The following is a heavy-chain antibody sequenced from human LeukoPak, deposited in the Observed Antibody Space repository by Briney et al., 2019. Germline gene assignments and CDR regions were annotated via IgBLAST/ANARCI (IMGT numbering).Heavy chain of an antibody. D-gene: IGHD3-3*01. CDR2: IIDTGST. J-gene: IGHJ4*02. CDR1: GESFSGYY. CDR3: ARGLASGYPPIPFDY. V-gene: IGHV4-34*12. Sequence: SETLSLTCAVYGESFSGYYWTWIRQPPGKGLEWIGEIIDTGSTKYNSSLKSRVTISVDTSKNEFSLNLTSVTAADTAVYYCARGLASGYPPIPFDYWGQGTLVTVSS.